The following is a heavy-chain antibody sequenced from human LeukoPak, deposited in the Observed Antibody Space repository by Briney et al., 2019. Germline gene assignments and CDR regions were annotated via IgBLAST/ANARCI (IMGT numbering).Heavy chain of an antibody. Sequence: APVKVSCKASGYTFTNYDMHWVRQAPGQRLEWMGWINVGKGNTKYSEKFQGRVTMTRDTSASTVYMELSRLRSEDTAIYYCARDKAGPDYWGQGTLVTVSS. CDR1: GYTFTNYD. CDR2: INVGKGNT. D-gene: IGHD6-19*01. V-gene: IGHV1-3*01. CDR3: ARDKAGPDY. J-gene: IGHJ4*02.